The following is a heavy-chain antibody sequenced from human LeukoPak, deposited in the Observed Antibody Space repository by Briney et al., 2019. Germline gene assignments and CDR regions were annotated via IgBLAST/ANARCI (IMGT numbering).Heavy chain of an antibody. V-gene: IGHV3-23*01. CDR2: ISGSGEST. J-gene: IGHJ4*02. Sequence: GSLRLSCAASGFTFSSYDMSWVHQAPGKGLEWVSVISGSGESTYYADSVKGRFTISRDNSKSTLYLQLNSLRAVDTAVYYCANRITAAAKGTLEYWGQGTLVTVSS. CDR3: ANRITAAAKGTLEY. CDR1: GFTFSSYD. D-gene: IGHD6-13*01.